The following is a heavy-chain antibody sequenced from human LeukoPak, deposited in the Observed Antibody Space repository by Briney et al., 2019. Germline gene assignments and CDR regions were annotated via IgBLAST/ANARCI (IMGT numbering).Heavy chain of an antibody. V-gene: IGHV4-39*01. D-gene: IGHD2-8*02. CDR1: GDSFRSRSYH. Sequence: SETLSLTCTVSGDSFRSRSYHWGWIRQPPGKGLEWIGSIYHSGSTYYSPSLKSRVTISIDTSKNQFSLKLSSVTAADTPVYYCARRSPLYCTSETCYFDYWGQGTLVTVSS. CDR2: IYHSGST. J-gene: IGHJ4*02. CDR3: ARRSPLYCTSETCYFDY.